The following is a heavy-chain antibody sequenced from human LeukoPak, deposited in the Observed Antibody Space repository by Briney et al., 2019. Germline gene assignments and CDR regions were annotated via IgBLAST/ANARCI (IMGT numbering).Heavy chain of an antibody. J-gene: IGHJ4*02. D-gene: IGHD2-21*02. Sequence: GGSLRLSCAASGFTFSSYWMSWVRQAPGKGLEWVASIKQDGSGKYYVDSVKGRFTISRDSANNSLYLQMNSLRAEDTAVYYCARGLVTGISGYYFDYWGQGTLVTVSS. V-gene: IGHV3-7*01. CDR2: IKQDGSGK. CDR1: GFTFSSYW. CDR3: ARGLVTGISGYYFDY.